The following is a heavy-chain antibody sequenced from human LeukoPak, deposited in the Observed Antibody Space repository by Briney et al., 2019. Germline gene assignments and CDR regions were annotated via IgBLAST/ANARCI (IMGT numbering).Heavy chain of an antibody. CDR3: ARESGSYGSGSYGRGDY. D-gene: IGHD3-10*01. CDR2: INPSGGST. CDR1: GYTFTSYY. V-gene: IGHV1-46*01. J-gene: IGHJ4*02. Sequence: GASVKVSCKASGYTFTSYYMHWVRQAPGQGLEWMGIINPSGGSTSYAQKFQGRVTMTRDTSTSTVYMELSSLRSEDTAVYYCARESGSYGSGSYGRGDYWGQGTLVTVSS.